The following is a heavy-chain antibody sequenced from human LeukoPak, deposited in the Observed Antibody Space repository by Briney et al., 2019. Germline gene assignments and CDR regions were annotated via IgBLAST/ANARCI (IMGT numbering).Heavy chain of an antibody. J-gene: IGHJ3*02. D-gene: IGHD3-16*01. Sequence: GGSLRLSCVASGFSFSDYSMNWVRQAPGKGLEWVAGISDDGSSEHYADSVKGRFTISRDNSDNTLYVQMNSLRVEDTAVYYCARESYGSGHCAAFGIWGQGTLVTVSS. CDR1: GFSFSDYS. V-gene: IGHV3-30*03. CDR3: ARESYGSGHCAAFGI. CDR2: ISDDGSSE.